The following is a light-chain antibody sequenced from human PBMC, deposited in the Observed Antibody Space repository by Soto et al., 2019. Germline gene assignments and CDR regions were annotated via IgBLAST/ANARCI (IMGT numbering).Light chain of an antibody. V-gene: IGLV1-40*01. J-gene: IGLJ2*01. CDR1: SSNIGAGYD. CDR2: GNS. CDR3: QSYDSSLSALV. Sequence: QSVLTQPPSVSGAPGQRVTISCTGSSSNIGAGYDVHWYQQLPGTAPKLLIYGNSNRPSGVPDRFSGSKSGTSASLAITGLQAEDEADYYCQSYDSSLSALVFGGGTKLTV.